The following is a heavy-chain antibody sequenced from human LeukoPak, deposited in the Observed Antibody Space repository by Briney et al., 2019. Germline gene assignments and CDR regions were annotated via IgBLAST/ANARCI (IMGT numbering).Heavy chain of an antibody. CDR3: ARGEAPDY. Sequence: PGGSLRLSCAASGLTFSSYYVSWVRQAPGKGLEWVANIKQDGSEKHYVHSVKGRFTISRDNAKNSLYLQMNSLRAEDTAVYYCARGEAPDYWGQGTLVTVSS. CDR1: GLTFSSYY. J-gene: IGHJ4*02. V-gene: IGHV3-7*01. CDR2: IKQDGSEK.